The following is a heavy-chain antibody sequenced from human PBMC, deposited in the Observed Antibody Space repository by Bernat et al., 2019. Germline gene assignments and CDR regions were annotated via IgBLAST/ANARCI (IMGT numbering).Heavy chain of an antibody. J-gene: IGHJ4*02. CDR3: AHKGPQPGRYGDYFDY. V-gene: IGHV2-5*02. CDR2: IYWDDDK. CDR1: GFSLSTSGVG. D-gene: IGHD4-17*01. Sequence: QITFKESGPTLVKPTQTLTLTCTFSGFSLSTSGVGVGWIRQPPGKALEWLALIYWDDDKRYSPSLKSRLTITKDTSKNQVILTMTNMDPVDTATYYCAHKGPQPGRYGDYFDYWGQGTLVTVSS.